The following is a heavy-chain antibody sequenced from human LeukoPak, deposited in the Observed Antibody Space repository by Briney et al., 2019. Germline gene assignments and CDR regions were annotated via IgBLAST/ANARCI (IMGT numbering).Heavy chain of an antibody. CDR2: IYYSGST. Sequence: SETLSLTCAVYGGSFSGYYWSWIRQPPGKGLEWIGYIYYSGSTYYNPSLKSRVTISVDTSKNQFSLKLSSVTAADTAVYYCARFREDYYDSSGYNWFDPWGQGTLVTVSS. D-gene: IGHD3-22*01. V-gene: IGHV4-34*09. J-gene: IGHJ5*02. CDR3: ARFREDYYDSSGYNWFDP. CDR1: GGSFSGYY.